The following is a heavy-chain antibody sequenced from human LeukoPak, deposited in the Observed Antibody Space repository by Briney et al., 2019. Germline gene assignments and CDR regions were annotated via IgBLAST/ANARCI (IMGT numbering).Heavy chain of an antibody. Sequence: PGGSLRLSCAASGFTFSDYWMHWVRQAPGKGLEWVSRINTDGTSTKYADSVKGRFTISRDNARNTVYLQMNSLRAEDTAVYYCARARYSYTGIIDYWGQGTLVTVSS. CDR1: GFTFSDYW. V-gene: IGHV3-74*01. D-gene: IGHD5-18*01. CDR3: ARARYSYTGIIDY. CDR2: INTDGTST. J-gene: IGHJ4*02.